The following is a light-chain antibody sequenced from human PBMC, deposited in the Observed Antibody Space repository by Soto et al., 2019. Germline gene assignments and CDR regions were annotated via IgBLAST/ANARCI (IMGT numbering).Light chain of an antibody. CDR3: QAWGAGSVI. CDR2: LNSDGSH. Sequence: QLVLTQSPSASASLGASVKLTCTLSSGHSSYAIAWHQQQPDKGPRFLMKLNSDGSHSKGDGISDRFSGSSSGAERYLTMSSLESEDEADYYCQAWGAGSVIFGGGTKVTVL. CDR1: SGHSSYA. J-gene: IGLJ2*01. V-gene: IGLV4-69*01.